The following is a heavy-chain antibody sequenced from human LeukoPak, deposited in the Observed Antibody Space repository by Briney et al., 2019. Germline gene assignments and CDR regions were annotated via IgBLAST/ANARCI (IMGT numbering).Heavy chain of an antibody. CDR3: ARDSITMVRGVIGY. D-gene: IGHD3-10*01. Sequence: SVKVSCKASGYTFTGYYMHWVRQAPGQGLEWMGWINPNSGGTNYAQKFQGRVTMTRDTSISTAYMELRRLRSDDTAVYYCARDSITMVRGVIGYWGQGTLVTVSS. CDR1: GYTFTGYY. J-gene: IGHJ4*02. V-gene: IGHV1-2*02. CDR2: INPNSGGT.